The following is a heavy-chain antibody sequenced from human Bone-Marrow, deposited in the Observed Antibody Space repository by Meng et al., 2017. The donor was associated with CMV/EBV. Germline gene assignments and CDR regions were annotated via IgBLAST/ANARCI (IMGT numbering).Heavy chain of an antibody. CDR2: ISWNSGSI. CDR1: GFTFDDYA. V-gene: IGHV3-9*01. CDR3: AKVSYYYGMDV. J-gene: IGHJ6*02. Sequence: GGSLRLSCAASGFTFDDYAMHWVRQAPGKGLEWVSGISWNSGSIGYADSVKGRFTISRDNAKNSLYLQMNSLRAEDTALYYCAKVSYYYGMDVWVQGTTVTVSS.